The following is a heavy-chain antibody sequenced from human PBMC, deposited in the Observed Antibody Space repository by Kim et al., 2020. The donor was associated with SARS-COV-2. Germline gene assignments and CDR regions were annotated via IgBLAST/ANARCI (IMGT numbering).Heavy chain of an antibody. CDR1: GGTFSSYA. V-gene: IGHV1-69*13. Sequence: SVKVSCKASGGTFSSYAISWVRQAPGQGLEWMGGIIPIFGTANYAQKFQGRVTITADESTSTAYMELSSLRSEDTAVYYCASFPNTMIVEGFDYWGQGTLVPVSS. D-gene: IGHD3-22*01. CDR2: IIPIFGTA. CDR3: ASFPNTMIVEGFDY. J-gene: IGHJ4*02.